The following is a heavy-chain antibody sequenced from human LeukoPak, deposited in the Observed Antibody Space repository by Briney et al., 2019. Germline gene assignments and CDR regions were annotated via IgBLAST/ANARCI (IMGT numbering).Heavy chain of an antibody. CDR1: GFTFSSYW. Sequence: GRSLRLSCAASGFTFSSYWMTWVRQAPGKGLEWVANINRDGTTKNYVDSGQGRFTISRDNAQSSLYLQMSSLRAEDTAVYFCARDATYSEGATYYDRLDYWGQGAQVTVSS. CDR3: ARDATYSEGATYYDRLDY. V-gene: IGHV3-7*04. J-gene: IGHJ4*02. D-gene: IGHD3-22*01. CDR2: INRDGTTK.